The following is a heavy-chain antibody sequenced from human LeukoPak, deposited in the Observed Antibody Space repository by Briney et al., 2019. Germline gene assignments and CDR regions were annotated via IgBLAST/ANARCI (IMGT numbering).Heavy chain of an antibody. J-gene: IGHJ6*03. CDR3: ARTYYYGSGRRYYYYMDV. D-gene: IGHD3-10*01. CDR1: GGSSSGYY. Sequence: SETLSLTCAVYGGSSSGYYWSWIRQPPGKGLEWIGEINHSGSTNYNPSLKSRVTISVDTSKNQFSLKLSSVTAADTAVYYCARTYYYGSGRRYYYYMDVWGKGTTVTVSS. V-gene: IGHV4-34*01. CDR2: INHSGST.